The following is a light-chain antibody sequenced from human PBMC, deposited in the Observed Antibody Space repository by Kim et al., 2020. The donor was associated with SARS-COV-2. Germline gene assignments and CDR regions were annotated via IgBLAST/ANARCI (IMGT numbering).Light chain of an antibody. V-gene: IGLV3-19*01. J-gene: IGLJ3*02. CDR2: GRN. CDR1: SLRNYY. CDR3: NSRDSSGNHLV. Sequence: SSELTQDPAVSVALGQTFRITCQGDSLRNYYASWYQQKPRQAPVVVIYGRNDRPSGIPDRFSGSNSGNTASLTITGAQAEDEANYYCNSRDSSGNHLVFGGGTQLTVL.